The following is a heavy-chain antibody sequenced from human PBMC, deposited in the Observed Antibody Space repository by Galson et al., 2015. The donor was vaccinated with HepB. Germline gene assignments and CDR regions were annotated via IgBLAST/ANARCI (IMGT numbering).Heavy chain of an antibody. CDR2: ISGSGGST. D-gene: IGHD6-13*01. V-gene: IGHV3-23*01. J-gene: IGHJ2*01. Sequence: SLRLSCAASGFTFSSYAMSWVRQAPGKGLEWVSAISGSGGSTYYADSVKGRFTISRDNSKNTLYLQMNSLRAEDTAVYYCAKDPEKEAAAGIWYFDLWGRGTLVTVSS. CDR1: GFTFSSYA. CDR3: AKDPEKEAAAGIWYFDL.